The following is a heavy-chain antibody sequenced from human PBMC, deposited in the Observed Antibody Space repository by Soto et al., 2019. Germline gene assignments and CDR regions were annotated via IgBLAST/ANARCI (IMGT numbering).Heavy chain of an antibody. CDR1: GFTFTSHS. V-gene: IGHV3-48*02. J-gene: IGHJ4*02. CDR3: ARDAKGSSGDHFDY. CDR2: ISSSSSTI. Sequence: AGGALRLSCAGSGFTFTSHSKNWGRPAPGKGLEWVSYISSSSSTIYYANSVKGRFTISRDNAKNSLYLQMNSLRDEDTAVYYCARDAKGSSGDHFDYWGQGTLVTVSS. D-gene: IGHD1-1*01.